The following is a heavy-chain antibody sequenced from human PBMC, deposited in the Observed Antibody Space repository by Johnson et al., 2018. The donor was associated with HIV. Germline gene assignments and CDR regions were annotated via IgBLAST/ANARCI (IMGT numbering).Heavy chain of an antibody. CDR2: LYSGGSI. V-gene: IGHV3-53*01. Sequence: VQLVESGGGLIPRGGSLRLSCAASGFTVSSNYMSWVRQAPGKGLEWVSVLYSGGSIYYADFVKGRSTISRDNSKNTLYRQMNSLRAEDTAVYYCARSNQPGDEWAFDIWGQGTMVTVSS. CDR3: ARSNQPGDEWAFDI. D-gene: IGHD2-2*01. J-gene: IGHJ3*02. CDR1: GFTVSSNY.